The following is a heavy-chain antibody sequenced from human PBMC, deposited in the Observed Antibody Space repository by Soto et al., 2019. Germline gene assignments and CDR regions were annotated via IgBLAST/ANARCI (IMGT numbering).Heavy chain of an antibody. D-gene: IGHD3-10*01. Sequence: QVQLVESGGGVVQPGRSLRLSCAASGFTFSSYGMHWVRQDPGKGLEWVAVIWYDGSNTYYADSVKCRFTISRDNSKNTLYLQMNSLRAEDTAVYYCARDRGPETYYFDYWGQGTLVTVSS. CDR2: IWYDGSNT. CDR1: GFTFSSYG. V-gene: IGHV3-33*01. J-gene: IGHJ4*02. CDR3: ARDRGPETYYFDY.